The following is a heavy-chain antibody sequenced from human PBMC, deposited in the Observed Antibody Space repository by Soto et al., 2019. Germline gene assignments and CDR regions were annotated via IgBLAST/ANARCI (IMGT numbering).Heavy chain of an antibody. CDR2: IDDSGVGT. J-gene: IGHJ6*02. CDR1: GFTFSTFA. D-gene: IGHD1-26*01. Sequence: EVQLLESGGRLIQPGGSLRLSCAASGFTFSTFAMTWVRQAPGKGLEWVSGIDDSGVGTYYADSVQGRLTISRDNSKTMFHLQMDSLRGADTAVYYCVNAQRSTWSQTGGMDVWGQGTTVTASS. V-gene: IGHV3-23*01. CDR3: VNAQRSTWSQTGGMDV.